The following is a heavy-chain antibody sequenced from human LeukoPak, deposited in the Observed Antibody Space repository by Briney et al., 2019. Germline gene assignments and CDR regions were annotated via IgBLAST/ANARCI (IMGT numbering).Heavy chain of an antibody. CDR3: ARDITGYYYYGMDV. V-gene: IGHV3-21*01. Sequence: GGSLRLSCAASGFTFSSYSMNWVRQAPGKGLEWVSSISSSSSYIYYADSVKGRFTISRDNAKSSLYLQMNSLRAEDTAVYYCARDITGYYYYGMDVWGQGTTVTVSS. CDR1: GFTFSSYS. D-gene: IGHD1-14*01. CDR2: ISSSSSYI. J-gene: IGHJ6*02.